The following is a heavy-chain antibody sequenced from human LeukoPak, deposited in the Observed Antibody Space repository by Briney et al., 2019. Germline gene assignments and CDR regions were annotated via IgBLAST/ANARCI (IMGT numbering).Heavy chain of an antibody. CDR3: ANYYDFRGNYPGALDI. Sequence: GGSLRLSCAASGLAVSSNYMNWVRQAPGKGLEWVSLLYSSGNTDYAASVKGRFTISRDNSKNTLYLQMNSLRAEDTAVYYCANYYDFRGNYPGALDIWGQGTMVTVSS. CDR1: GLAVSSNY. D-gene: IGHD3-22*01. CDR2: LYSSGNT. J-gene: IGHJ3*02. V-gene: IGHV3-66*01.